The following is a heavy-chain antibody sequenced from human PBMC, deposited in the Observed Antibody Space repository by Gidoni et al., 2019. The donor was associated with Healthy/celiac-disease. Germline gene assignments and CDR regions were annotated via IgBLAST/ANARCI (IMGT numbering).Heavy chain of an antibody. CDR1: VGSISSSSYY. CDR3: ARQGYCSGGSCYFDY. D-gene: IGHD2-15*01. Sequence: QLQLQESGPGLVKPSETLSLTCTVSVGSISSSSYYWGWIRQPPGKGLEWIGSIYYSGSTYYNPSLKSRVTISVDTSKNQFSLKLSSVTAADTAVYYCARQGYCSGGSCYFDYWGQGTLVTVSS. J-gene: IGHJ4*02. V-gene: IGHV4-39*01. CDR2: IYYSGST.